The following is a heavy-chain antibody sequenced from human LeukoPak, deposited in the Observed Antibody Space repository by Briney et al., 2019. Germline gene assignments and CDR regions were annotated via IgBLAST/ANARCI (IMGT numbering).Heavy chain of an antibody. CDR1: GFTFSSYA. J-gene: IGHJ5*02. Sequence: GGPLRLSCAASGFTFSSYAMGWVRQAPGKGLEWVSAISGSGGSTYYADSVKGRFTISRDNSKNTLYLQMNSLRAEDTAVYYCAGDTHSSSWYDHWGQGTLVTVSS. CDR2: ISGSGGST. D-gene: IGHD6-19*01. CDR3: AGDTHSSSWYDH. V-gene: IGHV3-23*01.